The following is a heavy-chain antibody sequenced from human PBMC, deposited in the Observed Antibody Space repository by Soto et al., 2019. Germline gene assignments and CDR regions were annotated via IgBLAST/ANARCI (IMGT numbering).Heavy chain of an antibody. J-gene: IGHJ4*02. CDR3: EKDRGGYNNDY. V-gene: IGHV3-23*01. CDR2: ISGSVCST. D-gene: IGHD5-12*01. Sequence: AISGSVCSTYYADSVKGRFNISRDNSKNTLYLQMNSLRAEDTAVYYCEKDRGGYNNDYWGQGTLVTVSS.